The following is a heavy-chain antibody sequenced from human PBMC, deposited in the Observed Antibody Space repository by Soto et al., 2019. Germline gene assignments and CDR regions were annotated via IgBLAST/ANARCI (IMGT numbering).Heavy chain of an antibody. V-gene: IGHV3-30*18. D-gene: IGHD2-15*01. CDR2: ISYDGSNK. CDR3: AKVHATEDYYGMDV. J-gene: IGHJ6*02. CDR1: GLTFSSYG. Sequence: PGGSLRLSCAASGLTFSSYGMHWVRQAPGKGLEWVAVISYDGSNKYYVDSVKGRFTISRDNSKNTLYLQMKSLRAEDTAVYYCAKVHATEDYYGMDVWGQGTTVTVSS.